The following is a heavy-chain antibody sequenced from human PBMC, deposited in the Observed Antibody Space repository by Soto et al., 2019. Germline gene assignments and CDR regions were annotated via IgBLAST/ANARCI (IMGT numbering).Heavy chain of an antibody. V-gene: IGHV3-30-3*01. CDR1: GFTFSSYA. J-gene: IGHJ4*02. Sequence: QVPLVESGGGVVQPGRSLRLSCAASGFTFSSYAMHWVRQAPGKGLEWVAVISYDGSNKYYADSVKGRFTISRDNSKNTLYLQMNSLRAEDTAVYYCARVPGNTKMGSHAIDYWGQGTLVTVSS. D-gene: IGHD2-8*01. CDR3: ARVPGNTKMGSHAIDY. CDR2: ISYDGSNK.